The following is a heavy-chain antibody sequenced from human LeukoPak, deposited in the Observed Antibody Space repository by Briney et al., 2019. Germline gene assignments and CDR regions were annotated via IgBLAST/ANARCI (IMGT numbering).Heavy chain of an antibody. Sequence: ASVKVSCKASGYTFTSYGISWVRQAPGQGLEWVGWISAYNGNTNYAQKLQGRVTMTTDTSTSTAYMELRSLRSDDTAVYYCARGAHLPYYYYGMDVWGKGTTVTVSS. J-gene: IGHJ6*04. CDR2: ISAYNGNT. CDR3: ARGAHLPYYYYGMDV. CDR1: GYTFTSYG. V-gene: IGHV1-18*04.